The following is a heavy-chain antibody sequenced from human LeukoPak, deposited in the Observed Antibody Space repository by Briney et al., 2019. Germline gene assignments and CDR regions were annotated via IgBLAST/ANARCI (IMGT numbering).Heavy chain of an antibody. D-gene: IGHD2-15*01. CDR1: GFTFDDYA. CDR3: LRSGAGRAST. J-gene: IGHJ5*02. Sequence: GGSLRLSCAVSGFTFDDYAMHWVRQVPGKGLEWVSGINWNSDSIGYADSVKGRFTTSRDNAKNSLYLQMNSLRAEDTAVYYCLRSGAGRASTWGQGTLVTVSS. V-gene: IGHV3-9*01. CDR2: INWNSDSI.